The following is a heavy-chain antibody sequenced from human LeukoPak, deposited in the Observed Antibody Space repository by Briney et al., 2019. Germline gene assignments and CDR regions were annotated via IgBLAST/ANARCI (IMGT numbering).Heavy chain of an antibody. J-gene: IGHJ4*02. D-gene: IGHD4-11*01. V-gene: IGHV4-30-2*01. Sequence: PSETLSLTCAVSGGSISSGGYSWGWIRQPPGKGLEWIGYIYHSGSTYYNPSLKSRVTISVDRSKNQFSLKLSSVTAADTAVYYYASLQGGYWGQGTLVTVSS. CDR2: IYHSGST. CDR1: GGSISSGGYS. CDR3: ASLQGGY.